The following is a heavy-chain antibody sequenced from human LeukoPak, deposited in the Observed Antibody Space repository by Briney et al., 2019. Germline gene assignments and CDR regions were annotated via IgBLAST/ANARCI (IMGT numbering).Heavy chain of an antibody. CDR2: MNPNSGNT. V-gene: IGHV1-8*01. CDR1: GYTFTSYD. CDR3: ARGHDILTGLNWFDP. D-gene: IGHD3-9*01. J-gene: IGHJ5*02. Sequence: ASVKVSCKASGYTFTSYDINWVRQATGQGLEWMGWMNPNSGNTGYAQKFQGRVTMTRNTSISTAYMELSSLRSEDTAVYYCARGHDILTGLNWFDPWGQGTLVTVSS.